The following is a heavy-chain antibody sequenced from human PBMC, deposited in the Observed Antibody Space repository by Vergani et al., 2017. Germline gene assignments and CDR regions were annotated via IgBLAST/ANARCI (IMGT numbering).Heavy chain of an antibody. Sequence: QVQLQESGPGLVKPSETLSLTCTVSGGSISSYYWSWIRQPPGKGLEWIGYIYYSGSTNYNPSLKSRVTISVDTSKNQFSLKLSSVTAADTAVYYCTRGVVAAAGNNWFDPWGQGTLVTVSS. D-gene: IGHD6-13*01. CDR2: IYYSGST. CDR3: TRGVVAAAGNNWFDP. V-gene: IGHV4-59*01. J-gene: IGHJ5*02. CDR1: GGSISSYY.